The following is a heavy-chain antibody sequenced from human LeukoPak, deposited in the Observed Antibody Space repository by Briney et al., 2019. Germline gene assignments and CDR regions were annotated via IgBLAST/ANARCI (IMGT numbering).Heavy chain of an antibody. CDR2: ISYDGSNK. V-gene: IGHV3-30*04. J-gene: IGHJ4*02. D-gene: IGHD5-18*01. Sequence: GGSLRLSCAASGFTFSSYAMHWVRKAPGKGLEWVAVISYDGSNKYYADSVKGRFTISRDNSKNTLYLQMNSLRAEDTAVYYCARVRIQLWSIRAAPFYWGQGTLVTVSS. CDR1: GFTFSSYA. CDR3: ARVRIQLWSIRAAPFY.